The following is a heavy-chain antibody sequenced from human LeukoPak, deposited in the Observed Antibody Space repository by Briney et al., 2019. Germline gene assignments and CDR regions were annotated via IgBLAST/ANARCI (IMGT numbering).Heavy chain of an antibody. D-gene: IGHD6-13*01. CDR1: GGSISSYY. V-gene: IGHV4-59*12. CDR3: ARGSGAAAGRLDAFDI. J-gene: IGHJ3*02. Sequence: SETLSLTCTVSGGSISSYYWSWIRQPPGKGLEWIGYIYYSGSTNYNPSLKSRVTISVDSSKNQFSLKLSSVTAADTAVYYCARGSGAAAGRLDAFDIWGQGTMVTVSS. CDR2: IYYSGST.